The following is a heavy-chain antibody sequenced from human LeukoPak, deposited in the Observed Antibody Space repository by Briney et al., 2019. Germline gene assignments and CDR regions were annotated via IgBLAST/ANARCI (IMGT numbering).Heavy chain of an antibody. D-gene: IGHD3-10*01. CDR2: ISGSGGST. CDR1: GFTFSSYA. V-gene: IGHV3-23*01. J-gene: IGHJ5*02. CDR3: AKDEGATGWFGSPGNWFDP. Sequence: PGGSPRLSCAASGFTFSSYAMGWVRQAPGKGLEWVSAISGSGGSTYYADSVKGRFTISRDNSKNTLYLQMNSLRAEDTAVYYCAKDEGATGWFGSPGNWFDPWGQGTLVTVSS.